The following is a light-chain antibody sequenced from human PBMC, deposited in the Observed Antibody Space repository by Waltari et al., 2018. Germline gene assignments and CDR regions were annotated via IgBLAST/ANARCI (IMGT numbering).Light chain of an antibody. CDR3: QQYGSSPSS. J-gene: IGKJ3*01. CDR2: AAS. CDR1: QRLSSNY. V-gene: IGKV3-20*01. Sequence: EIVLTQSPGTLSLSPGERATLSCRASQRLSSNYLAWYQQKPGQTPRLLIQAASTRATGIPDRFSGSGSGTDFILTITRLEPEDVAVYFCQQYGSSPSSFGPGTKLHIK.